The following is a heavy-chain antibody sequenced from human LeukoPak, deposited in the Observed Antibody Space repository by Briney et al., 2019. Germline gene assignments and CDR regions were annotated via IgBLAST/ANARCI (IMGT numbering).Heavy chain of an antibody. CDR2: ISGDGGST. V-gene: IGHV3-43*02. D-gene: IGHD3-22*01. CDR3: AKAYSYDRSGYYYLDY. CDR1: GFTFDDYA. Sequence: GGSLRLSCAASGFTFDDYAMHWVRQAPGKGLEWVSLISGDGGSTYYADSVKGRVTISRDNSKSSLYLQMNSLRTEDTALYYCAKAYSYDRSGYYYLDYWGQGTLVTVSS. J-gene: IGHJ4*02.